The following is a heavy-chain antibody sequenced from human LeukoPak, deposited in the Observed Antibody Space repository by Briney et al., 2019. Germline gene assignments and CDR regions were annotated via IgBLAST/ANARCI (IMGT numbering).Heavy chain of an antibody. V-gene: IGHV1-46*01. Sequence: GASVKVSCKTSGYTFTSYYIHWVRQAPGQGPEWMGIINPSGGSTSNAQKFQGRLTMTRDMSTSTVYMELSSLRSEDTAVYYCARARGYDSGNFGIDPWGQGTLVTVSS. CDR2: INPSGGST. CDR1: GYTFTSYY. CDR3: ARARGYDSGNFGIDP. D-gene: IGHD3-10*01. J-gene: IGHJ5*02.